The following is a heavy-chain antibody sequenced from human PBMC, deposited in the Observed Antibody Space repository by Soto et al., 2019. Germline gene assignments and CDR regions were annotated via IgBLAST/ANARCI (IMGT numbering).Heavy chain of an antibody. Sequence: GESLKISCKGSGYSFTSYWISWVRQMPGKGLEWMGRIDPSDSYTNYSPSFQGHVTISADKSISTAYLQWSSLKASDTAMYYCAKFKGGSPGWCDPWGQGTLVTVSS. CDR2: IDPSDSYT. J-gene: IGHJ5*02. CDR1: GYSFTSYW. CDR3: AKFKGGSPGWCDP. D-gene: IGHD3-16*01. V-gene: IGHV5-10-1*01.